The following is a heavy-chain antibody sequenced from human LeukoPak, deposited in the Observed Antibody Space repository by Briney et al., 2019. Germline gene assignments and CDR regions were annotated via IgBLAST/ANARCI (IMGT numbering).Heavy chain of an antibody. CDR1: GFTFSSYA. D-gene: IGHD6-13*01. V-gene: IGHV3-23*01. J-gene: IGHJ4*02. CDR2: ISGSGGTT. Sequence: GGSLRLSCAASGFTFSSYAMNWVREAPGKGLGWVSAISGSGGTTYYADSVKGRFTISRDNAKNTLYLQMNSLRAEDTAVYYCVRVGYSSSWYVDYWGQGTLVTVSS. CDR3: VRVGYSSSWYVDY.